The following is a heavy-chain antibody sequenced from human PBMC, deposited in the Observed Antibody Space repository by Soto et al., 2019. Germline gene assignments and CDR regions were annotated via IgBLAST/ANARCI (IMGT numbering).Heavy chain of an antibody. J-gene: IGHJ5*02. CDR3: ARGPISPKYYMWGIDWFDP. CDR1: GGSISSYY. D-gene: IGHD3-10*01. V-gene: IGHV4-59*01. Sequence: SETLSLTCTVSGGSISSYYWSWIRQPPGKGLEWIGYIYYSGNTNYNPSLKSRVTISVDTSKNQFSLKLSSVTAADTAVYYCARGPISPKYYMWGIDWFDPWGQGTLVIVSS. CDR2: IYYSGNT.